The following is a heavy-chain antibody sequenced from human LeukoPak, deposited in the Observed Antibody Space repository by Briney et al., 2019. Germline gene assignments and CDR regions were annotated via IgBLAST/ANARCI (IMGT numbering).Heavy chain of an antibody. V-gene: IGHV4-59*03. CDR2: VDDTGTA. CDR3: ARQPRRRVFDI. Sequence: PSETLSLTCTVSGVSIGAFSWNWMRQSPGKGREWIGGVDDTGTAKSNPSLKTRVSIPVDRAANQLSLRLTSVTAADTAMFYCARQPRRRVFDIWGQGTVVIVS. J-gene: IGHJ3*02. CDR1: GVSIGAFS. D-gene: IGHD1-1*01.